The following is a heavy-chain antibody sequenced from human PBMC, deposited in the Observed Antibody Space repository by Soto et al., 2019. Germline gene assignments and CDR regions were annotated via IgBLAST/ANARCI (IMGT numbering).Heavy chain of an antibody. D-gene: IGHD1-7*01. Sequence: GESLKISCQASGYTFTNYYIAWVRQVPGKGLEWMGRIDPSDSYIKYSPSFEGHVTMSVDKSISTAFLQWSRLEASDTAMYFCAFPFARTTPFDYWGQGSLVTVSS. CDR1: GYTFTNYY. CDR3: AFPFARTTPFDY. V-gene: IGHV5-10-1*01. J-gene: IGHJ4*02. CDR2: IDPSDSYI.